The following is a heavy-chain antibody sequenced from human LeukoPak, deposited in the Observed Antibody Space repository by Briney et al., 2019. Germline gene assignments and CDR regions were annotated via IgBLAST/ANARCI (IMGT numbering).Heavy chain of an antibody. Sequence: GASVKVSCNASGGSFSNFAIAWVRQAHGQGPEWMGRTIPTLGISFSPQRFRDRVTMTADMPTNVAYMELSRLTPDDTAVYYCARGGTSGDGGRYWFDPWGHGTLVTVS. D-gene: IGHD4-17*01. CDR3: ARGGTSGDGGRYWFDP. J-gene: IGHJ5*02. CDR2: TIPTLGIS. V-gene: IGHV1-69*04. CDR1: GGSFSNFA.